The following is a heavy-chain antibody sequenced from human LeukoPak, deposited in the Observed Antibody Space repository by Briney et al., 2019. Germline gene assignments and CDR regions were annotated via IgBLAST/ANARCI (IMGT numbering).Heavy chain of an antibody. D-gene: IGHD2-2*01. CDR3: ARVYCSSTSCSPLAIYYYYGMDV. V-gene: IGHV3-30*04. CDR1: GFTFSSYA. CDR2: ISYDGSNK. Sequence: GRSLRLSCAASGFTFSSYATHWVRQAPGKGLEWVAVISYDGSNKYYADSVKGRFTISRDNSKNTLYLQMNSLRAEDTAVYYCARVYCSSTSCSPLAIYYYYGMDVWGKGTTVTVSS. J-gene: IGHJ6*04.